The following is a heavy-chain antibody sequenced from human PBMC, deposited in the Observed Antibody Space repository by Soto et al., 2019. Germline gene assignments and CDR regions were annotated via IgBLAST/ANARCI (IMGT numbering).Heavy chain of an antibody. V-gene: IGHV4-59*01. Sequence: SETLSLTCAVSGGSITTYQWSWIRQPPGKGLEWIGGYSGFTNYNPSLESRATISVDHSKNQFFLTLRSVTAADTAVYYCARDYGDYSFFFDYWGQGALVTVSS. CDR1: GGSITTYQ. J-gene: IGHJ4*02. D-gene: IGHD4-17*01. CDR2: YSGFT. CDR3: ARDYGDYSFFFDY.